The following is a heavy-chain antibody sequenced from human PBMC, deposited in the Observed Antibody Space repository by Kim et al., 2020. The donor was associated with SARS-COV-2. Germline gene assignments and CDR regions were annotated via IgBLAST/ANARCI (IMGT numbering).Heavy chain of an antibody. D-gene: IGHD2-21*01. CDR2: ISGSGGST. CDR1: GFTFSRYA. J-gene: IGHJ4*02. CDR3: ANSLAYCGGDCSSFRSGGFAY. Sequence: GGSLRLSCAASGFTFSRYAMSWVRQAPGKGLEWVSGISGSGGSTYYADSVKGRLTMSRGNSKNTVDLQMNRLRAEDTAVYYCANSLAYCGGDCSSFRSGGFAYWGQGTLVTVSS. V-gene: IGHV3-23*01.